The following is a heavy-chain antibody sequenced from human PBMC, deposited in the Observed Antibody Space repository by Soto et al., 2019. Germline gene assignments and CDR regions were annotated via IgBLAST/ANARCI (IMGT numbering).Heavy chain of an antibody. D-gene: IGHD2-21*02. Sequence: SQTLSLTCAISGDSVSSNSVVWSWIRQSPSRGLEWLGRTYYRSKWYNDYATSVKSRITINSDTSKNQISLQLDSVTPEDTAVYYCARGTEVTGLDYWGQGALVTVSS. CDR3: ARGTEVTGLDY. V-gene: IGHV6-1*01. CDR1: GDSVSSNSVV. J-gene: IGHJ4*02. CDR2: TYYRSKWYN.